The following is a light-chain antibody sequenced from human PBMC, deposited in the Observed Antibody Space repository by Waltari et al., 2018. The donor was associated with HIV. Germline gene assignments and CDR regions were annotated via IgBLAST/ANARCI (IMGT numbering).Light chain of an antibody. J-gene: IGLJ3*02. CDR2: EVT. CDR3: SSYTTSSTWV. Sequence: QSALTQPPSVSGSLGQPVTISCTGTSSDIRAYNRVSWYQQSPGTAPKLRIYEVTHRPSGVPVRFSGSKSGNTASLTISGLQADDEADYYCSSYTTSSTWVFGGGTKLTVL. CDR1: SSDIRAYNR. V-gene: IGLV2-18*02.